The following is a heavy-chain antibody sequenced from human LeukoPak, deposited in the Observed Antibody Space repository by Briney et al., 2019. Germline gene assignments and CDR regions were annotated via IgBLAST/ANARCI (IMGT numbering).Heavy chain of an antibody. D-gene: IGHD1-1*01. CDR1: GFTVSSNY. V-gene: IGHV3-66*02. CDR3: ARNRQHYFDY. Sequence: PGGSLRLSCAASGFTVSSNYMSWVRQAPGKGLEWVSVIYSGGSSYYADSVKGRFTISRDNSKNTLYLQMNSLRAEDTAVYYCARNRQHYFDYWGQGTLVTVSS. J-gene: IGHJ4*02. CDR2: IYSGGSS.